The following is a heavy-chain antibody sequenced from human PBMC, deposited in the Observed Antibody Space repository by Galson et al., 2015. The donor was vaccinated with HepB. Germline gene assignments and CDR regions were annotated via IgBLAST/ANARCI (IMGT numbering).Heavy chain of an antibody. CDR1: GFTFSNAW. CDR2: IKSKTDGGTT. J-gene: IGHJ6*02. Sequence: SLRLSCAASGFTFSNAWMSWVRQAPGKGLEWVGRIKSKTDGGTTDYAAPVKGRFTISRDDSKNTLYLQMNSLKTEDTAVYYCTTYYDYVWGRHYTYGMDVWGQGTTVTVSS. V-gene: IGHV3-15*01. D-gene: IGHD3-16*01. CDR3: TTYYDYVWGRHYTYGMDV.